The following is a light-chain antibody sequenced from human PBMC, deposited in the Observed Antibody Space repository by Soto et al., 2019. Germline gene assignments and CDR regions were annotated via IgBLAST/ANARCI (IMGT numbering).Light chain of an antibody. Sequence: EIVLTQSPDTLSLSPGERASLSCRASQSVSSNLAWYQQKPGQAPRLLIYDASNRATGIPARFSGSGSGTDFTLTISSLEPEDFAVYYCQQRSNWLMYTFGQGTKVDIK. J-gene: IGKJ2*01. CDR3: QQRSNWLMYT. V-gene: IGKV3-11*01. CDR2: DAS. CDR1: QSVSSN.